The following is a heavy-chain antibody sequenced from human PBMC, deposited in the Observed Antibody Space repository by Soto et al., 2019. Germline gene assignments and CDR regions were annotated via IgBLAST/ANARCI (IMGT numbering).Heavy chain of an antibody. V-gene: IGHV4-34*01. CDR1: GGSFSGYY. Sequence: SETLSLTCAVYGGSFSGYYWTWIRQPPGTGLEWIGEINHSGSTNYNPSLKSRVTISVDTSKNQFSLKLTSVTAADTAVYYCAREKITGLFAYWGQGTLVTVSS. J-gene: IGHJ4*02. D-gene: IGHD2-8*02. CDR2: INHSGST. CDR3: AREKITGLFAY.